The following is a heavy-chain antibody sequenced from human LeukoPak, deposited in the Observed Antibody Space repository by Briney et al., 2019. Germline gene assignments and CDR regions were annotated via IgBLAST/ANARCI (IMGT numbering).Heavy chain of an antibody. CDR2: IYYSGST. Sequence: SETLSLTCTVSGGSISTHSWSWIRQPPGKGLEWIGNIYYSGSTNYNLSLKSRVVISVDTSRNQFSLELSSVTAADTAVYYCARNPYGTSWYRWFDPWGQGTLVTVSS. D-gene: IGHD2-2*01. J-gene: IGHJ5*02. V-gene: IGHV4-59*11. CDR1: GGSISTHS. CDR3: ARNPYGTSWYRWFDP.